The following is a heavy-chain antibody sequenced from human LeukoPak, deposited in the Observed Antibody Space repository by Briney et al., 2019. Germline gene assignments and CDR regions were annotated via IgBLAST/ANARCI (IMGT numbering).Heavy chain of an antibody. CDR1: GFTFSSYS. D-gene: IGHD7-27*01. CDR2: ISSSSSYI. CDR3: ATEKQTGSYIEY. Sequence: GGSLRLSCEASGFTFSSYSMNWVRQAPGKGLEWVSSISSSSSYIYYADSVKGRFTISRDNAKNSLYLQMNSLRAEDTAVYFCATEKQTGSYIEYWGQGTLVTVSS. J-gene: IGHJ4*02. V-gene: IGHV3-21*04.